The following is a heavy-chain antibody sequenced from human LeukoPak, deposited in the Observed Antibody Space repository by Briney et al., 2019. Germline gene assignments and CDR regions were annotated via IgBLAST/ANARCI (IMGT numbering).Heavy chain of an antibody. Sequence: GGSLRLSCAASGFTFSSYAMSWVRQAPGKGLEWASAISGSGGSTYYADSVKGRFTISRDNSKNTLYLQMNSLRAEDTAVYYCAKGGTAYCGGDCYLGYWGQGTLVTVSS. CDR3: AKGGTAYCGGDCYLGY. V-gene: IGHV3-23*01. CDR1: GFTFSSYA. J-gene: IGHJ4*02. D-gene: IGHD2-21*01. CDR2: ISGSGGST.